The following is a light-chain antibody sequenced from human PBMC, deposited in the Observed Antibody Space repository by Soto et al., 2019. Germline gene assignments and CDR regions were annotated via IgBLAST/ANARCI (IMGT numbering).Light chain of an antibody. CDR2: DAS. CDR1: QSVSSN. Sequence: EIVMTQSPATLSVSPGERATLSCRASQSVSSNLAWYQQKPGQAPRLLIYDASTRATGIPARFSGSGSGTEFTLTISSLQSEDFAVYYCHQYNTWPPLTFGGGTKVEIK. V-gene: IGKV3-15*01. J-gene: IGKJ4*01. CDR3: HQYNTWPPLT.